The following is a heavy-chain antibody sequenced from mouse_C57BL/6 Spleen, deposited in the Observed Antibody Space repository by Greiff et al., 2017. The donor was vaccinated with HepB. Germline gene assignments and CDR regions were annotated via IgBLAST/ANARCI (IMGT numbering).Heavy chain of an antibody. J-gene: IGHJ3*01. CDR2: ISGGGGNT. D-gene: IGHD1-1*01. V-gene: IGHV5-9*01. CDR1: GFTFSSDT. Sequence: EVQLEESGGGLVKPGGSLKLSCAASGFTFSSDTMSWVRQTPEKRLVWVATISGGGGNTYYPDSVKGRFTISRDNAKNTLYLQMSSLRSEDTALYYCARSSSGPWFAYWGQGTLVTVSA. CDR3: ARSSSGPWFAY.